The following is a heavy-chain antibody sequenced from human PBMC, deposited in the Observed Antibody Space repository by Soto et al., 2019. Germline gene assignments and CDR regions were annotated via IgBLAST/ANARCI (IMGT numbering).Heavy chain of an antibody. CDR1: GFTFSTYS. D-gene: IGHD2-21*02. CDR3: ARGAYCGGDCYYFDY. Sequence: EVQLVESGGGLVQPGGSLRLSCAASGFTFSTYSMNWVRQAAGKGLEWVSNIRSSSGTIYYADSVKGRFTISRDNAKNSLYLKMNSLRDEDTAVYYCARGAYCGGDCYYFDYWGQGTLVTVSS. CDR2: IRSSSGTI. J-gene: IGHJ4*02. V-gene: IGHV3-48*02.